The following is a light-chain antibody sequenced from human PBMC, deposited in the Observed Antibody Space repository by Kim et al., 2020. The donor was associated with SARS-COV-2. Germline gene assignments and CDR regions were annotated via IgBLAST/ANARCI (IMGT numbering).Light chain of an antibody. V-gene: IGKV1-5*03. Sequence: SVGDRVTITCRASRSVSGWLAWYQQKAGRAPTLLIYRASTLFSGVSSRFSGSGSGTEFTLTITSLQPEDFATYYCQQYNSYIDYTFGQGTKVDIK. CDR3: QQYNSYIDYT. CDR2: RAS. J-gene: IGKJ2*01. CDR1: RSVSGW.